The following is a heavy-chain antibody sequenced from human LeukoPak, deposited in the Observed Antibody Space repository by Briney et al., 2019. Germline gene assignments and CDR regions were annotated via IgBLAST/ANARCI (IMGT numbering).Heavy chain of an antibody. D-gene: IGHD6-13*01. Sequence: SETLSLTCAVSGYSISSGYYWGWIRQPPGKGLEWIGRIHHSGSTYYNPSLKSRVTISVDTSKNQFSLKLSSVTAADTAVYYCARDRGAAAGQYYYYMDVWGKGTTVTVSS. V-gene: IGHV4-38-2*02. CDR3: ARDRGAAAGQYYYYMDV. J-gene: IGHJ6*03. CDR1: GYSISSGYY. CDR2: IHHSGST.